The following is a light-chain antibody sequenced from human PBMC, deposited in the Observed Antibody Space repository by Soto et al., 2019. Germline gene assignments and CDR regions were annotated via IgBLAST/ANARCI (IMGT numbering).Light chain of an antibody. Sequence: QSALTQPASVSGSPGQSIAISCTGTRSDVGAYNYVSWYQQHPGKAPKLMISEVTNRPSGASDRFSGSKSGNTASLTISGLQAEDEADYYCSSHGGANNFYVFGTGTKVTVL. V-gene: IGLV2-14*01. CDR3: SSHGGANNFYV. CDR2: EVT. J-gene: IGLJ1*01. CDR1: RSDVGAYNY.